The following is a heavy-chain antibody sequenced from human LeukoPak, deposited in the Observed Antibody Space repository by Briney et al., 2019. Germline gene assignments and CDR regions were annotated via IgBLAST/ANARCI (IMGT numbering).Heavy chain of an antibody. D-gene: IGHD3-10*01. Sequence: PSETLSLTCTVSGGSISSYYWSWIRQPPGKGLEWFGYIYYSGSTNYNPSLKSRVTISVDTSKNQFSLKLSSVTAADTAVYYCARGSYYYGSGSYYSHPHYWGQGTLVTVSS. V-gene: IGHV4-59*01. J-gene: IGHJ4*02. CDR2: IYYSGST. CDR3: ARGSYYYGSGSYYSHPHY. CDR1: GGSISSYY.